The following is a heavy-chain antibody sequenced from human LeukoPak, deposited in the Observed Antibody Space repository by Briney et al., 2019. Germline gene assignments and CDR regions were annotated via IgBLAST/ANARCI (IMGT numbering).Heavy chain of an antibody. CDR2: LSGSGITT. D-gene: IGHD6-19*01. V-gene: IGHV3-23*01. J-gene: IGHJ4*01. CDR3: AKGIYSSGWSYFDY. CDR1: GITVSGNY. Sequence: PGGSLRFSCTVSGITVSGNYMSWVRQAPGKGLEWVSTLSGSGITTYYADSVKGRFTISRDNSKNTLYLQMNSLRAEDTAVYYCAKGIYSSGWSYFDYWGHGTLVTVSS.